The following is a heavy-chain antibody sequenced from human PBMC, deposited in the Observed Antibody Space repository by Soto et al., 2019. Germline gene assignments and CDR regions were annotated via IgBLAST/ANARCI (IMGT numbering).Heavy chain of an antibody. D-gene: IGHD5-12*01. V-gene: IGHV4-39*01. CDR1: GGSISSSSYY. CDR3: ARHVGMRIVATIVRYFDY. J-gene: IGHJ4*02. Sequence: QLQLQESGPGLVKPSETLSLTCTVSGGSISSSSYYWGWIRQPPGKGLEWIGSIYYSGSTYYNPSLKSRVTISVDTSKNQFSLKLSSVTAADTAVYYCARHVGMRIVATIVRYFDYWGQGTLVTVSS. CDR2: IYYSGST.